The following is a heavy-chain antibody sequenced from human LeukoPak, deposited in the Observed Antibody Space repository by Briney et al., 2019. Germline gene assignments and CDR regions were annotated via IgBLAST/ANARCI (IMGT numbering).Heavy chain of an antibody. J-gene: IGHJ4*02. CDR1: GFTFSDYY. CDR2: ISSSSSYT. Sequence: GGSLRLSCAASGFTFSDYYTSWIRQAPGKGLEWVSYISSSSSYTKYADSVKGRFTISRDNAKNSLYLQVNSLRAEDTAVYYCARGTGTTAYFDYWGQGTLVTVSS. D-gene: IGHD1-1*01. CDR3: ARGTGTTAYFDY. V-gene: IGHV3-11*06.